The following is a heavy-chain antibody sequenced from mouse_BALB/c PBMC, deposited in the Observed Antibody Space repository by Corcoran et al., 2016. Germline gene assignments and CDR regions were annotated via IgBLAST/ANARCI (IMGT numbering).Heavy chain of an antibody. CDR3: ANWDWYFDV. Sequence: EDQLQQSGAELVKRGATVKLSCTAAGFNIKDTYMHWVKQRPEQGLEWIGRIDPANGNTKYDPKFQGKAIITADTSSNTAYLQLSSLTSEDTADYYCANWDWYFDVWGAGTTVTVSS. V-gene: IGHV14-3*02. J-gene: IGHJ1*01. CDR1: GFNIKDTY. CDR2: IDPANGNT. D-gene: IGHD4-1*01.